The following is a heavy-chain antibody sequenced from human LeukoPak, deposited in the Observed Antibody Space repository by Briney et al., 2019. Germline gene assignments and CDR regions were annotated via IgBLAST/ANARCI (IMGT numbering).Heavy chain of an antibody. J-gene: IGHJ4*02. D-gene: IGHD6-19*01. CDR1: GYSISSGYF. Sequence: SETLSLTCIVSGYSISSGYFWDWIRQPPGKGLEWIGTIYHDGRTHYNPSLRSRVTISMDTSKNQFSLNLGSVSAADTAVYYCATGYSNGWTSDFDYWGQGTLVTVSS. CDR2: IYHDGRT. V-gene: IGHV4-38-2*02. CDR3: ATGYSNGWTSDFDY.